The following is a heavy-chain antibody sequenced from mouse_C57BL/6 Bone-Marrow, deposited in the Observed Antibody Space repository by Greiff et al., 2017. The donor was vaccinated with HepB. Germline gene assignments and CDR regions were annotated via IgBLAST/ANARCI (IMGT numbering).Heavy chain of an antibody. CDR1: GFTFSDYG. J-gene: IGHJ4*01. CDR2: ISSGSSTI. CDR3: ARRIYYYGSSYDYYAMDY. D-gene: IGHD1-1*01. Sequence: EVNVVESGGGLVKPGGSLKLSCAASGFTFSDYGMHWVRQAPEKGLEWVAYISSGSSTIYYADTVKGRFTISRDNAKNTLFLQMTSLRSEDTAMYYCARRIYYYGSSYDYYAMDYWGQGTSVTVSS. V-gene: IGHV5-17*01.